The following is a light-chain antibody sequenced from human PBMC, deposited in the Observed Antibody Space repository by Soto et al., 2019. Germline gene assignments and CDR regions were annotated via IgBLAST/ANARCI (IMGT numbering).Light chain of an antibody. Sequence: IQLTQSPSSLSASAGDRVTITCRASQSIAGYLNWYQQKPGKAPKLLIYKASSLESGVTSRFSGSGSGTEFTLTISSMQTDEFATYDCQQYNSYSWTFGQGTKVDIK. V-gene: IGKV1-5*03. CDR1: QSIAGY. CDR2: KAS. J-gene: IGKJ1*01. CDR3: QQYNSYSWT.